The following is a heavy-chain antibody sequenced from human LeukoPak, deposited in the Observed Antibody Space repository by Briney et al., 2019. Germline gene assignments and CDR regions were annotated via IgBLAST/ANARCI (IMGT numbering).Heavy chain of an antibody. CDR2: IYTSGST. J-gene: IGHJ4*02. CDR1: GGSISSGSYC. CDR3: ARAPGGYLDY. Sequence: TSETLSLTCTVSGGSISSGSYCWSWIRQPAWKGLEWIGRIYTSGSTNYNPSLKSRVTISVDTSKNQFSLKLSSVTAADTAVYYCARAPGGYLDYWGQGTLVTVSS. D-gene: IGHD3-16*01. V-gene: IGHV4-61*02.